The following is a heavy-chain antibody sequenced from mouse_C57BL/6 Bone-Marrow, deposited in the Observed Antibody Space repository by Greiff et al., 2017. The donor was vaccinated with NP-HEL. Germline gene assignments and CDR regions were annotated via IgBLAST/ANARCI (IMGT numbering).Heavy chain of an antibody. J-gene: IGHJ2*01. CDR2: LRSKSNNYAT. CDR1: GFSFNTYA. D-gene: IGHD2-5*01. V-gene: IGHV10-1*01. CDR3: VRQRDYSNYGGGFDY. Sequence: EVKLMESGGGLVQPKGSLKLSCAASGFSFNTYAMNWVRQAPGKGLEWVARLRSKSNNYATFYADSVKDRFTISRDDSESMLYLQMNNMKTEDTAMYDCVRQRDYSNYGGGFDYWGQGTTLTVSS.